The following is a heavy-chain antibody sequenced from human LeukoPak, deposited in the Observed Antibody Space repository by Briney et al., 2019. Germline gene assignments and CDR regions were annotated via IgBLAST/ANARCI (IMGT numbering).Heavy chain of an antibody. D-gene: IGHD6-25*01. Sequence: GGSLRLSCAASGFTVSSNYMSWVRQAPGKGLEWVSYISSSGSTIYYADSVKGRFTISRDNAKNSLYLQMNSLRAGDTAVYYCARVLTVRSGGFDAFDIWGQGTMVTVSS. CDR3: ARVLTVRSGGFDAFDI. CDR2: ISSSGSTI. J-gene: IGHJ3*02. V-gene: IGHV3-11*04. CDR1: GFTVSSNY.